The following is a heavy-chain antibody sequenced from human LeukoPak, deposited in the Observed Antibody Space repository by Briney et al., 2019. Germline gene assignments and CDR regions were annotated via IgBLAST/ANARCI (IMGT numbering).Heavy chain of an antibody. J-gene: IGHJ6*03. Sequence: SQTLSLTCAISGDSVSNKIAAWNWIRQSPSRGLEWLGRTYYRSKWYNDYAVSVKSRITINPDTSKNQFSLQLNSVIPEDTAVYYCARGYYDSSGYYYYYYMDVWGKGTTVTVSS. CDR3: ARGYYDSSGYYYYYYMDV. CDR1: GDSVSNKIAA. CDR2: TYYRSKWYN. D-gene: IGHD3-22*01. V-gene: IGHV6-1*01.